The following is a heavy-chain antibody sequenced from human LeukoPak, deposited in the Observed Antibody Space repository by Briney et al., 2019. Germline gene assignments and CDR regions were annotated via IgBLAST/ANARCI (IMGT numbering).Heavy chain of an antibody. V-gene: IGHV4-61*08. CDR2: IYYSGST. CDR3: ARERKGYFDWFNWFDP. CDR1: GGSISSGGYY. D-gene: IGHD3-9*01. J-gene: IGHJ5*02. Sequence: SETLSLTCSVSGGSISSGGYYWSWIRQHPGKGLEWIGYIYYSGSTHYNPSLKSRVTISVDTSKNQFSLKLSSVTAADTAVYYCARERKGYFDWFNWFDPWGQGTLVTVSS.